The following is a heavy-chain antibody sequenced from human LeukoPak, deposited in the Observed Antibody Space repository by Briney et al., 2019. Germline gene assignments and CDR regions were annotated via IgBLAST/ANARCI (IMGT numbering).Heavy chain of an antibody. V-gene: IGHV3-21*01. J-gene: IGHJ1*01. Sequence: GGSLRLSCAASGFTFSSCSMNWVRQAPGKGLEWVSSISSSSSYIYYADSVKGRFTISRDNAKNSLYLQMNSLRAEDTAVYYCARDRVLGFQHWGQGTLVTVSS. D-gene: IGHD6-6*01. CDR2: ISSSSSYI. CDR1: GFTFSSCS. CDR3: ARDRVLGFQH.